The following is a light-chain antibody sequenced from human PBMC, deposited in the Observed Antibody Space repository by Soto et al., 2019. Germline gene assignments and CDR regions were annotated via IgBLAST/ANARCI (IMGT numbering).Light chain of an antibody. CDR2: EVN. Sequence: QSALTQPPSVSGSPGQSVTISCTGTGSDIGSYNRVSWYRRVPGTAPKLMISEVNKRPSGVPDRFSGSKSGNTASLTISGLRAEDEADYYCSSYTVGATFVLFGGGTKVTVL. CDR1: GSDIGSYNR. V-gene: IGLV2-18*02. CDR3: SSYTVGATFVL. J-gene: IGLJ3*02.